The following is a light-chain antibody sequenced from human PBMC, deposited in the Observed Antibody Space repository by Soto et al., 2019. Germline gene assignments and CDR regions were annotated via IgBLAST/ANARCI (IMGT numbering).Light chain of an antibody. CDR1: QTVDSSF. V-gene: IGKV3-20*01. CDR2: GAS. Sequence: EIVLTQSPGTLSLSPGERATLSCRASQTVDSSFIAWYQHKPGQAPRLLIYGASTRATGIPDRFSGSGSGTDFTLTIRRLEPEDFAVYYCQQYGNSPLCIFGPGTKVDIK. CDR3: QQYGNSPLCI. J-gene: IGKJ3*01.